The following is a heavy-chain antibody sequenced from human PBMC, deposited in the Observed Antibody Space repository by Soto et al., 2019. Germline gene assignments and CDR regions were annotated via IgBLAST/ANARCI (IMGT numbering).Heavy chain of an antibody. V-gene: IGHV1-18*04. CDR2: TSAYNGNT. J-gene: IGHJ3*02. CDR1: GYTFTSYG. D-gene: IGHD6-13*01. CDR3: ASPSTGIAAADNAFDI. Sequence: ASVKVSCKASGYTFTSYGISWVRQAPGQGLEWMGWTSAYNGNTNYAQKLQGRVTMTTDTSTSTAYMELRSLRSDDTAVYYCASPSTGIAAADNAFDIWGQGTMVTVS.